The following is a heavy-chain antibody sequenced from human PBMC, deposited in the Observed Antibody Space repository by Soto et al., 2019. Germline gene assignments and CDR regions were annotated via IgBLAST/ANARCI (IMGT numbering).Heavy chain of an antibody. CDR1: GYTFSNYG. Sequence: QVQLVQSGAEVKKPGASVKVSCKTSGYTFSNYGISWVRQAPGQGLEWMGWISSYNGNRNYAHNLQGRVTMTTDTSTSTAYMELRSLRSDATAVYYCARDPDTAGGDWGQGTLVTVSS. CDR2: ISSYNGNR. J-gene: IGHJ4*02. D-gene: IGHD5-18*01. V-gene: IGHV1-18*01. CDR3: ARDPDTAGGD.